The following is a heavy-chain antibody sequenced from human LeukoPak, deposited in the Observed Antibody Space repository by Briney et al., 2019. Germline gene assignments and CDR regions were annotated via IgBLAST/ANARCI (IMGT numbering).Heavy chain of an antibody. CDR3: AAWTDRGYNF. J-gene: IGHJ4*02. CDR2: INPDGSQK. CDR1: GFSFSGSW. V-gene: IGHV3-7*01. D-gene: IGHD5-24*01. Sequence: PGDSLRLSCSVSGFSFSGSWMNWVRQAPGKGLEWVANINPDGSQKRFVDSVMGRFTMSRDNAKNSLYLQMNSLRSEDTAVFYCAAWTDRGYNFWGQGTLVTVSS.